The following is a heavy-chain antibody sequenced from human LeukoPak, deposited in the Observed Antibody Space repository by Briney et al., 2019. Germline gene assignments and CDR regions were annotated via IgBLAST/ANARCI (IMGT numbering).Heavy chain of an antibody. D-gene: IGHD1-1*01. V-gene: IGHV1-2*02. CDR3: ARGLWLQLERLGSLYFDY. J-gene: IGHJ4*02. CDR1: GYTFTGYY. Sequence: ASVKVSCKASGYTFTGYYMHWVRQAPGQGLERMGWINPNSGGTNYAQKFQGRVTMTRDTSISTAYMELSRLRSDDTAVYYCARGLWLQLERLGSLYFDYWGQGTLVTVSS. CDR2: INPNSGGT.